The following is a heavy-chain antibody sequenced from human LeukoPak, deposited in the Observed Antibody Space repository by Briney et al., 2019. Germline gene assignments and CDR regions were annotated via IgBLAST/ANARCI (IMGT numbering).Heavy chain of an antibody. CDR2: ISGDETYT. CDR1: GFTFSSDF. V-gene: IGHV3-74*01. CDR3: VREDNAFNI. J-gene: IGHJ3*02. Sequence: GGSLRLSCVASGFTFSSDFMHWIRQAPGEGLMWVSQISGDETYTNYADSVKGRFTISRDNAKNTLYLQMNSLRAEDTAIYHCVREDNAFNIWGQGTLVTVSS.